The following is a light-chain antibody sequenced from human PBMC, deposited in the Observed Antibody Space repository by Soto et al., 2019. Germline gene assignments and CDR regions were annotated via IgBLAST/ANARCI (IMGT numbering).Light chain of an antibody. CDR3: QQYGTSPFT. CDR1: QSVASN. Sequence: EIVVTQSPTTLSVSPGERATLSCRASQSVASNLAWYQQKPGQAPRLLIYGASTRATGIPARFSGSGSGTEFTLNISSLQSEDFEVYYYQQYGTSPFTFGQGTKVDI. J-gene: IGKJ2*01. V-gene: IGKV3-15*01. CDR2: GAS.